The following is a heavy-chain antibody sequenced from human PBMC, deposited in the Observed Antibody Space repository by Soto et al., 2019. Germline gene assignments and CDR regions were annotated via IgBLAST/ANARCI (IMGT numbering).Heavy chain of an antibody. CDR1: GGSFSGYY. V-gene: IGHV4-34*01. CDR3: ARGRGLRYFDWSSLYYYSMDV. Sequence: QVQLQQWGAGLLKPSETLSLTCAVYGGSFSGYYWSWIRQPPGKGLEWIGEINHSGSTNYNPSLKSRVTISVDTAKNQFSLKLSSVTAADTAVYYCARGRGLRYFDWSSLYYYSMDVWGKGTTVTVSS. J-gene: IGHJ6*03. CDR2: INHSGST. D-gene: IGHD3-9*01.